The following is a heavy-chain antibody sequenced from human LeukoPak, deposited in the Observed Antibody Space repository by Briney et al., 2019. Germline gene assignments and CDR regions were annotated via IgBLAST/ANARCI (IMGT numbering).Heavy chain of an antibody. Sequence: ASVKVSCKASGYTFTSYGISWVRQAPGQGLEWMGWISAYNGNTNYAQKLQGRVTMTTDTSTSTAYMELRSLRSDDTAVYYCAREPRIQLWLNWGRFDYWGQGTLVTVSS. CDR2: ISAYNGNT. CDR3: AREPRIQLWLNWGRFDY. V-gene: IGHV1-18*01. D-gene: IGHD5-18*01. CDR1: GYTFTSYG. J-gene: IGHJ4*02.